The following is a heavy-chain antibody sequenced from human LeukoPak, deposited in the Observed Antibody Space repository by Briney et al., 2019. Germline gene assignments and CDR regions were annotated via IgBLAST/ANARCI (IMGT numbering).Heavy chain of an antibody. CDR1: GGTFTSYA. Sequence: SVKVSCMASGGTFTSYAISWVRQAPGQGLEWVGKIMHILGIANYAQTFQGRGTITADKSTSTAYMELSSLRAGDTAVYYCARGLAVGGAYWGQVTLFTVSS. D-gene: IGHD6-19*01. V-gene: IGHV1-69*04. CDR3: ARGLAVGGAY. CDR2: IMHILGIA. J-gene: IGHJ4*02.